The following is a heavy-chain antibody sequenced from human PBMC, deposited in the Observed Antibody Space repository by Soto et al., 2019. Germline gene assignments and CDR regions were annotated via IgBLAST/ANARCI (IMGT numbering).Heavy chain of an antibody. Sequence: QLQLQESGPGLVKPSETLSLTCTVSGAPISSSSYYWGWIRQPPGKGLEWIGSIYYSGSTYYNPSLKSRVTISVDTSKNQFSLKLSSVTAADTAVYYCARLATEDIVVVPAANIYWGQGTLVTVSS. CDR3: ARLATEDIVVVPAANIY. V-gene: IGHV4-39*01. D-gene: IGHD2-2*01. J-gene: IGHJ4*02. CDR1: GAPISSSSYY. CDR2: IYYSGST.